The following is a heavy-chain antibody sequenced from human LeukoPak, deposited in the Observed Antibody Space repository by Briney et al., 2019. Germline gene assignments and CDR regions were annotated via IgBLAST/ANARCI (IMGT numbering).Heavy chain of an antibody. CDR2: IYYSGST. CDR3: ARHRAIAGLFDH. CDR1: GDSTSNINYY. D-gene: IGHD6-19*01. J-gene: IGHJ4*02. Sequence: ASETLSPTCTVSGDSTSNINYYWGWIRQPPGKGLEWIGSIYYSGSTYYNPSLKSRVTISVDTSKNQFSLKLSSVTAADTAFYYCARHRAIAGLFDHWGQGTQVTVS. V-gene: IGHV4-39*01.